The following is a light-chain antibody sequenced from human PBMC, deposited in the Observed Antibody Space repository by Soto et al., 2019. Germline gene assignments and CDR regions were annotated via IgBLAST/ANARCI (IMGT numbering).Light chain of an antibody. CDR2: AAS. V-gene: IGKV1-39*01. J-gene: IGKJ4*01. CDR1: QTINKY. CDR3: QQSFNTPLT. Sequence: DIQMTKSPSSLSASVGDSVTITCRASQTINKYLNWYQQKPGRAPKLLIHAASNLETGVPPRFSGSGSGTDFTLTIRSLQPEDFAVYFCQQSFNTPLTFGGGTKV.